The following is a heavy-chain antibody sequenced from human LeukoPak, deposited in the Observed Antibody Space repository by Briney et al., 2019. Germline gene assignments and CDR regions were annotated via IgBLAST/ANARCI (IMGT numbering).Heavy chain of an antibody. V-gene: IGHV1-69*04. CDR1: GYTFTSYG. CDR2: IIPIFGIA. D-gene: IGHD5-24*01. CDR3: ASPHGYNHRDFDY. Sequence: SVKVSCKASGYTFTSYGISWVRQAPGQGLEWMGRIIPIFGIANYAQKFQGRVTITADKSTSTAYMELSSLRSEDTAVYYCASPHGYNHRDFDYWGQGTLVTVSS. J-gene: IGHJ4*02.